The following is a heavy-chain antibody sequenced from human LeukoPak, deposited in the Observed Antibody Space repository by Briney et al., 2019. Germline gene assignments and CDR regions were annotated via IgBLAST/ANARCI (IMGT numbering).Heavy chain of an antibody. J-gene: IGHJ4*02. D-gene: IGHD6-19*01. V-gene: IGHV4-59*01. CDR2: IYYSGST. Sequence: SETLSLTCTVSGGSISSYSWSWVRQPPGKGLEWIGYIYYSGSTNYNPSLKSRVPISVDTSKNQFSLKLSSVTAADTAVYYCASTRLGQWLVYYFDYWGQGTLVTVSS. CDR1: GGSISSYS. CDR3: ASTRLGQWLVYYFDY.